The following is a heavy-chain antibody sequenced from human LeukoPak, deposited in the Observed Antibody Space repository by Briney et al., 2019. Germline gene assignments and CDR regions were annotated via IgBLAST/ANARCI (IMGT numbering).Heavy chain of an antibody. CDR1: GGSISSYY. D-gene: IGHD6-13*01. V-gene: IGHV4-59*08. Sequence: SETLSLTCTVSGGSISSYYWSWIRQPPGKGLEWIGYIYYSGSTNYNPSLKSRVTISVDTSKNQFSLKLTSVTAADTAVYYCARGRVGAGTGDYWGQGTLVSVSP. CDR2: IYYSGST. J-gene: IGHJ4*02. CDR3: ARGRVGAGTGDY.